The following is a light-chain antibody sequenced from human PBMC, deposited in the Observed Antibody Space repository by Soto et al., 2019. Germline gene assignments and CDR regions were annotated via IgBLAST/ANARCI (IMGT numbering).Light chain of an antibody. J-gene: IGKJ1*01. CDR2: GAS. CDR3: QQYSNWPRT. CDR1: QSVSSN. Sequence: EILMTQSPATLSVSPGERATLSCRASQSVSSNLAWYQQKPGQAPRLLIYGASTRATGIPARFSGSGSGTEFTLTISSLQSEDFAVYYCQQYSNWPRTFGQGTNVDIK. V-gene: IGKV3-15*01.